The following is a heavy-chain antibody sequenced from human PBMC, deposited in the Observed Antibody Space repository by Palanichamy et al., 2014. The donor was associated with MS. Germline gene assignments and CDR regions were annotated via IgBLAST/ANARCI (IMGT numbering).Heavy chain of an antibody. Sequence: EQLVQSGAEAKKPGASVTVSCTASGYSFTGNYIHWVRQAPGQGLEWMGMINPEVDSTDFAQKFQGRVTLTKDTSTSTVYMEVSSLRSEDTAVYYCAREIGVSKSTYYDFWSGYLDLWGQGTLVTVSS. D-gene: IGHD3-3*01. V-gene: IGHV1-46*01. CDR3: AREIGVSKSTYYDFWSGYLDL. J-gene: IGHJ5*02. CDR1: GYSFTGNY. CDR2: INPEVDST.